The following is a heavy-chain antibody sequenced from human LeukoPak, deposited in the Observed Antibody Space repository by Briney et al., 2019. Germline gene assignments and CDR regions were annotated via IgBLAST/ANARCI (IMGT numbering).Heavy chain of an antibody. CDR3: ARLRDGTIDY. V-gene: IGHV5-10-1*01. CDR1: GYNFTTYW. J-gene: IGHJ4*02. CDR2: IDPSDSYI. Sequence: GESLQISCKGSGYNFTTYWTSWVRQMPGKGLEWMGRIDPSDSYISYSPSFQGHATISSDKSISTAYLQWSSLKASDTAIYYCARLRDGTIDYWGQGTLVTVSS.